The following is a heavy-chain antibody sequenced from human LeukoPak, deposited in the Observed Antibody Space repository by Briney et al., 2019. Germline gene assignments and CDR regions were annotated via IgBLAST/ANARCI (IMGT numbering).Heavy chain of an antibody. Sequence: SGTLSLTCTVSGASISGSNWWYWVRQSPERGLEWIGEVFHTGSTNYNPSLKSRVSMSIDTSKNQFSLKLNCVTAADTAVYYCARDMLAGSNGGFDYWGQGTLVTVSS. CDR3: ARDMLAGSNGGFDY. CDR2: VFHTGST. V-gene: IGHV4-4*02. CDR1: GASISGSNW. D-gene: IGHD6-19*01. J-gene: IGHJ4*02.